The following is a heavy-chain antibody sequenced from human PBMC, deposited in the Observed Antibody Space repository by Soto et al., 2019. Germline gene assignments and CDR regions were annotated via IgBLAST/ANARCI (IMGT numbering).Heavy chain of an antibody. CDR1: GVTVSSKY. CDR2: IWSAGLI. Sequence: GGSLRLSCAASGVTVSSKYMSWVRQAPGKGLEWVSIIWSAGLIYYADSVRGRFTISRDISKNILYLEMTGLRADDTAVYYCAREAPMDVWGQGTTVTVSS. V-gene: IGHV3-53*01. CDR3: AREAPMDV. J-gene: IGHJ6*02.